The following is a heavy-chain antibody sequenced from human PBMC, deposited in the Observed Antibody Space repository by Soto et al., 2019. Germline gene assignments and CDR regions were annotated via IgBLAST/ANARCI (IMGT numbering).Heavy chain of an antibody. J-gene: IGHJ5*02. V-gene: IGHV1-69*01. Sequence: QVQLVQSGAEVKKPGSSVKVSCKASGGTFSSYAISWVRQAPGQGLEWMGGIIPIFGTANYAQKFQGRVTITADESTSTAYMELSSLRSEDTAVYYCARTRWDTAMVYGDNWFDPWGQGTLVTVSS. CDR3: ARTRWDTAMVYGDNWFDP. CDR1: GGTFSSYA. CDR2: IIPIFGTA. D-gene: IGHD5-18*01.